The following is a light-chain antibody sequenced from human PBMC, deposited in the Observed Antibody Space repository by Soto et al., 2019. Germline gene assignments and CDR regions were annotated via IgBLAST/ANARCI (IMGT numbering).Light chain of an antibody. CDR3: QQYYSYPPT. V-gene: IGKV1-8*01. J-gene: IGKJ1*01. CDR2: AAS. Sequence: AVGMTQSPSSRSASTGERGTITCRASQGISSYLAWYQQKQGKAPKLLIYAASTLQSGVPSRFSGSGSGTDLTFTISCLQSEGVETYSCQQYYSYPPTFGQGTKVDIK. CDR1: QGISSY.